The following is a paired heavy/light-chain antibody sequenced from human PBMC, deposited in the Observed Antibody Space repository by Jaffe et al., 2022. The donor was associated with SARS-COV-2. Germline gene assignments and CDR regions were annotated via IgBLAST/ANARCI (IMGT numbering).Light chain of an antibody. CDR3: QQYSTYSYT. CDR2: KAS. J-gene: IGKJ2*01. CDR1: QSIDNW. V-gene: IGKV1-5*03. Sequence: DIQMTQSPSTLSASVGDRVTITCRASQSIDNWLAWYQQKPGTAPKLLIYKASSLESGVPSRFSGSGSGAEFTLTISSLQPDDFATYYCQQYSTYSYTFGQGTKLEIK.
Heavy chain of an antibody. CDR1: GFIFSSFA. CDR3: ARGVAVTGPGWHDAFDV. CDR2: ISLDGSTK. D-gene: IGHD6-19*01. J-gene: IGHJ3*01. V-gene: IGHV3-30*04. Sequence: QVQLVESGGGVVQPGRSLRLSCAASGFIFSSFAIHWVRQAPGRGLEWVAVISLDGSTKYYADSVKGRFTTSRDNSKDTLWLQMNGLRDDDTAVYWCARGVAVTGPGWHDAFDVWGQGTMVTVSS.